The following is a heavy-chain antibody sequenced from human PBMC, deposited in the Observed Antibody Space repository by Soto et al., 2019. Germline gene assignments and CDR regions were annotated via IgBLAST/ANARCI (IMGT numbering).Heavy chain of an antibody. CDR3: ARSQLHLLYYFDY. CDR2: IIPIFGTA. CDR1: GGPFSSYA. J-gene: IGHJ4*02. V-gene: IGHV1-69*13. D-gene: IGHD1-7*01. Sequence: SGKVCFKASGGPFSSYAISWVRQAPGQGLEWMGGIIPIFGTANYAQKFQGRVTITADESTSTAYVELSSLRSEDTAVYYCARSQLHLLYYFDYWGQGTMVTVSS.